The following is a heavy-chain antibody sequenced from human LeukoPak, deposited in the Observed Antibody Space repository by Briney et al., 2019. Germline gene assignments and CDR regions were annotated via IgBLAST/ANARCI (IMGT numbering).Heavy chain of an antibody. J-gene: IGHJ5*02. CDR2: IIPIFGTA. CDR1: GGTFSSYA. CDR3: AICDSSSWVNWFDP. Sequence: SVKVSCKASGGTFSSYAISWVRQAPGQGLEWMGGIIPIFGTANYAQKFQGRVTITTDESTSTAYMELSSLRSEVTAVYYCAICDSSSWVNWFDPWGQGTLVTVSS. V-gene: IGHV1-69*05. D-gene: IGHD6-13*01.